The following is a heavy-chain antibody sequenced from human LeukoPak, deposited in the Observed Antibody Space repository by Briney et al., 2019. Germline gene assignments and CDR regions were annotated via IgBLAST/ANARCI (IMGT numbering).Heavy chain of an antibody. J-gene: IGHJ4*02. CDR1: GFTFSSYA. D-gene: IGHD1-26*01. Sequence: GGSLRLSCAASGFTFSSYAMHWVRQAPGKGLEWVAVISYDGSNKYYADSVKGRFTISRDNSKNTLYLQMNSLRDEDTAVYYCAGGGRGSYYPPYFDYWGQGTLVTVSS. CDR2: ISYDGSNK. V-gene: IGHV3-30-3*01. CDR3: AGGGRGSYYPPYFDY.